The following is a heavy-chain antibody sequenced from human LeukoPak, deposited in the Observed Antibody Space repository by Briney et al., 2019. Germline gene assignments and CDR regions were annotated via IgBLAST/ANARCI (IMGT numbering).Heavy chain of an antibody. V-gene: IGHV3-43D*03. J-gene: IGHJ4*02. CDR3: AKEGGYCSSTSCYFDY. D-gene: IGHD2-2*01. CDR2: ISWDGGST. Sequence: GGSLRLSCAASGFTFDDYAMHWVRHAPGKGLEWVSLISWDGGSTYYADSVKGRFTISRDNSKNSLYLQMNSLRAEDTALYYCAKEGGYCSSTSCYFDYWGQGTLVTVSS. CDR1: GFTFDDYA.